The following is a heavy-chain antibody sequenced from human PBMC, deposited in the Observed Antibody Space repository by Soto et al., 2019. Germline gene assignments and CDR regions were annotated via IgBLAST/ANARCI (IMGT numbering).Heavy chain of an antibody. D-gene: IGHD2-2*01. CDR1: GGSISSSSYY. V-gene: IGHV4-39*01. J-gene: IGHJ5*02. CDR3: ARHIVVVPGWFDP. Sequence: QLQLQESGPGLVKPSETLSLTCTVSGGSISSSSYYWGWIRQPPGKGLEWIGSIYYSGSTYYNPSLRSRVTISVDTSKNQFSLKLSSVTAADTAVYYCARHIVVVPGWFDPWGQGTLVTVSS. CDR2: IYYSGST.